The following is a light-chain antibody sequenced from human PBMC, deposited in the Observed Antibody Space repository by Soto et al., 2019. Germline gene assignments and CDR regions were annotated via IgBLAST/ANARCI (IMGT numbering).Light chain of an antibody. CDR3: QQYGSSPLT. V-gene: IGKV3-20*01. CDR1: QSVSSSF. CDR2: AAS. Sequence: EIVLTQSPGTLSLSPGERATLSCRASQSVSSSFLAWYQQKPGQATRVLIYAASSRATGIPDRFSGSGSGTDFPLTISRLEPEDVAVYYCQQYGSSPLTFGGGTKVEIK. J-gene: IGKJ4*01.